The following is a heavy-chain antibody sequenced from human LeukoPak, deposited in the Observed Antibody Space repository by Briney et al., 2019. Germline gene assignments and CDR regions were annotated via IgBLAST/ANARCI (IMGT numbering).Heavy chain of an antibody. Sequence: QAGGSLRLACAASGFKLSSYYMDWVRQGPGKGLVWVSRLKSDGSSTKYADSVQGRFTISRDDAKNTLYLQMTSVRVEDAAVYYCARTTMETQYFDRWGQGTLVTVSS. CDR3: ARTTMETQYFDR. D-gene: IGHD1-1*01. J-gene: IGHJ4*02. V-gene: IGHV3-74*03. CDR2: LKSDGSST. CDR1: GFKLSSYY.